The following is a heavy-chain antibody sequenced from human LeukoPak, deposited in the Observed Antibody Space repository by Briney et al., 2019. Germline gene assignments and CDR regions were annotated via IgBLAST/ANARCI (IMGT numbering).Heavy chain of an antibody. Sequence: SETLSLTCTVSGGSISSYYWSWIRQPPGKGLEWIGYIYYSGSTNYNPSLKSRVTISVDTSKNQFSLKLSSVTAADTAVYYCARGQAGYSGSRNHYWGQGTLVTVSS. D-gene: IGHD1-26*01. CDR2: IYYSGST. CDR1: GGSISSYY. V-gene: IGHV4-59*01. J-gene: IGHJ4*02. CDR3: ARGQAGYSGSRNHY.